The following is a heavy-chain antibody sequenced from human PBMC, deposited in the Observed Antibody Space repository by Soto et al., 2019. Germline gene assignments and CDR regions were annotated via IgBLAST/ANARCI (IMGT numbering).Heavy chain of an antibody. D-gene: IGHD3-9*01. J-gene: IGHJ3*02. CDR2: IIPILGIA. CDR1: GGTFSSYT. CDR3: ARTNSDYDILTGYLISDAFDI. Sequence: ASVKVSCKASGGTFSSYTISWVRQAPGQGLEWMGRIIPILGIANYAQKFQGRVTITADKSTSTAYMELSSLRSEDTAVYYCARTNSDYDILTGYLISDAFDIWGQGTMVTVSS. V-gene: IGHV1-69*02.